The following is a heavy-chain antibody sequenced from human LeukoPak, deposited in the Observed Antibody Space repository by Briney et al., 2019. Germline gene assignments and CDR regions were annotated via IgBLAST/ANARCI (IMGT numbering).Heavy chain of an antibody. CDR3: AGDQKKNYYMNV. CDR1: GFTFSSYA. V-gene: IGHV3-23*01. CDR2: ISGSGGST. J-gene: IGHJ6*03. Sequence: GGSLRLSCAASGFTFSSYAMSWVRQAPGKGLEWVSAISGSGGSTYYADSVKGRFTISRDNSKNTLYLQMYSLRGEDTAVYYCAGDQKKNYYMNVWGKGTTVTVSS. D-gene: IGHD2-2*01.